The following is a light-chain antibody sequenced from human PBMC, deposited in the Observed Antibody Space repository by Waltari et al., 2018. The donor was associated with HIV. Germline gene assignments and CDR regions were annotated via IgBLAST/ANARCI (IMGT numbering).Light chain of an antibody. CDR1: NIGSKS. Sequence: SYVLTQPPSVSVAPGKTAMITCGGNNIGSKSVYWYQQKPGQAPVLVIYYDSDRPSGIPERFSGSNSGNTATLTISRVEAGDKADYCCQVWDSSSDHVVFGGGTKLTVL. J-gene: IGLJ2*01. CDR2: YDS. CDR3: QVWDSSSDHVV. V-gene: IGLV3-21*04.